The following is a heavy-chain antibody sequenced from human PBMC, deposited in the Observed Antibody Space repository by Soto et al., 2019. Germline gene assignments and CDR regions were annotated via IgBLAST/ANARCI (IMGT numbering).Heavy chain of an antibody. V-gene: IGHV3-74*01. CDR2: INSDGSST. D-gene: IGHD5-18*01. CDR3: ARAGYSYGANKNYYYYYYVMHV. J-gene: IGHJ6*02. CDR1: GFTFSSYW. Sequence: GGSLRLSCAASGFTFSSYWMHWVRQAPGKGLVWVSRINSDGSSTSYADSVKGRFTISRDNAKNTLYLQMNSLRAEDTAVYYCARAGYSYGANKNYYYYYYVMHVCGPGTTATV.